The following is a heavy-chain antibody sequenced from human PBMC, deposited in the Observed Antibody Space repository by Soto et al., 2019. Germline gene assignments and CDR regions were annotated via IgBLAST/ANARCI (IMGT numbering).Heavy chain of an antibody. J-gene: IGHJ4*02. V-gene: IGHV1-69*04. D-gene: IGHD2-15*01. CDR3: AREDCSGGSCYSDY. CDR1: GGTFSSYT. CDR2: IIPILGIA. Sequence: EASVKVSCKASGGTFSSYTISWVRQAPGQGLEWMGRIIPILGIANYAQKFQGRVTITADKSTSTAYMELSSLRSEDTAVYYCAREDCSGGSCYSDYWAREPWSPSPQ.